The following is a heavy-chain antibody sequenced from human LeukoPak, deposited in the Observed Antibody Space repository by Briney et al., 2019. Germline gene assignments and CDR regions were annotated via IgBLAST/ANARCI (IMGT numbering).Heavy chain of an antibody. Sequence: ASVKVSCKASGYTFTSYDINWVRQATGQGLEWMGWMNPNSGNTGYAQRFQGRVTMTRNTSISTAYMELSSLRSEDTAVYYCARPNYDILTGYFFGYYYYGMDVWGQGTTVTVSS. J-gene: IGHJ6*02. CDR1: GYTFTSYD. CDR3: ARPNYDILTGYFFGYYYYGMDV. V-gene: IGHV1-8*01. CDR2: MNPNSGNT. D-gene: IGHD3-9*01.